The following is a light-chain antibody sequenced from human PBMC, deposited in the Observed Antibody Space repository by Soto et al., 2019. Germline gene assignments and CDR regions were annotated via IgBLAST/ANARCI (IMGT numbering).Light chain of an antibody. Sequence: QSALTQPASVSGSPGQTITISCTGTSTDIGSYDLVSWYQQHPGKVPKLMIYEGSKRPSGVSYRFSASKSGNTASLTISGLQAEDEADYYCCAFSSSAYLIFGGGTKLTVL. CDR2: EGS. CDR3: CAFSSSAYLI. CDR1: STDIGSYDL. V-gene: IGLV2-23*01. J-gene: IGLJ2*01.